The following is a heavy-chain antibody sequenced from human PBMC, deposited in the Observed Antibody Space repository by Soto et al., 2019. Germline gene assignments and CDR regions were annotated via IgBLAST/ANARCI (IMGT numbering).Heavy chain of an antibody. J-gene: IGHJ2*01. Sequence: GGSLRLSCAASGFTFSSYAMHWVRQAPGRGLEWVAVISYDGSNKYYADSVKGRFTISRDNSKNTLYLQMNSLRAEDTAVYYCARDPLWGTAMVLWYFDLWGRGTLVTVSS. CDR3: ARDPLWGTAMVLWYFDL. V-gene: IGHV3-30-3*01. CDR1: GFTFSSYA. CDR2: ISYDGSNK. D-gene: IGHD5-18*01.